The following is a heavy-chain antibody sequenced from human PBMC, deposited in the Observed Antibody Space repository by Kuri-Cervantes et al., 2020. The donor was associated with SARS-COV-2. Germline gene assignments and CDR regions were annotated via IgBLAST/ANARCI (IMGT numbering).Heavy chain of an antibody. V-gene: IGHV3-73*01. CDR2: IRSKANSYST. Sequence: GESLKISCAASGFTFSDSAMHWVRQASGKGLEWVGRIRSKANSYSTAYAASVKGRFTISRDDSKNMAYLQMNSLKTEDTAVYYCTTVRGNYYDSSGYYQPGSEIYYYYMDFWGKGTTVTVSS. J-gene: IGHJ6*03. CDR3: TTVRGNYYDSSGYYQPGSEIYYYYMDF. D-gene: IGHD3-22*01. CDR1: GFTFSDSA.